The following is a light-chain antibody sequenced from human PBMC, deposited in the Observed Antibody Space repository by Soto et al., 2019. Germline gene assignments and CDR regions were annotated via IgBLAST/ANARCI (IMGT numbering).Light chain of an antibody. CDR1: QSISSY. CDR3: QQSYSTPPTT. V-gene: IGKV1-39*01. Sequence: ILLTQSPSSLSASVGDRVTITCRASQSISSYLNWYQQKPGKAPKLLIYAASSLQSGVPSRFSGSGPGTDFTLTISSLQPEDFATYYCQQSYSTPPTTFGGGTKV. CDR2: AAS. J-gene: IGKJ4*01.